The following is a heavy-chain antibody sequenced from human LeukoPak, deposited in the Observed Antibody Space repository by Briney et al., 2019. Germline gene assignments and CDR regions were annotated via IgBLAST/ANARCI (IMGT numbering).Heavy chain of an antibody. V-gene: IGHV3-64*01. D-gene: IGHD6-19*01. J-gene: IGHJ6*02. CDR3: ARDRRYSSGWYGDDYYYNAMDV. Sequence: PGGSLRLSCAASGFIFSNYAMYWVRQDPGKGLEYVSGISSNGGTTYYANSVKGRFIISRDNSKNTPYLQMGSLRVEDMAVYYCARDRRYSSGWYGDDYYYNAMDVWGQGTTVTVSS. CDR1: GFIFSNYA. CDR2: ISSNGGTT.